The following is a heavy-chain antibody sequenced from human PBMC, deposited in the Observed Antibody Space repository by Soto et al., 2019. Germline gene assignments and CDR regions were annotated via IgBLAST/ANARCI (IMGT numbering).Heavy chain of an antibody. J-gene: IGHJ6*02. CDR1: GGTFSSYA. CDR2: IIPIFGTA. V-gene: IGHV1-69*13. CDR3: ARDGSSSSEYYYYGMDV. D-gene: IGHD6-6*01. Sequence: SVKVSCKASGGTFSSYAISWVRQAPGQGLEWMGGIIPIFGTANYAQKFQGRVTITADESTSTAYMELSSLRSEDTAVYYCARDGSSSSEYYYYGMDVWGQGTTVTVSS.